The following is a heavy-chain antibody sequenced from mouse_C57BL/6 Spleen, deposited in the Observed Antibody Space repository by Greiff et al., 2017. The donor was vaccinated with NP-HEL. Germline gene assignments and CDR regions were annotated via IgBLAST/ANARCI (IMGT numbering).Heavy chain of an antibody. CDR3: ARKGRGGYAMDY. CDR1: GFSLTSYG. Sequence: VQLQQSGPGLVQPSQSLSITCTVSGFSLTSYGVHWVRQSPGKGLEWLGVIWSGGSTDYNAAFISRLSISKDNSKSQVFFKMNSLQADDTAIYYCARKGRGGYAMDYWGQGTSVTVSS. J-gene: IGHJ4*01. V-gene: IGHV2-2*01. CDR2: IWSGGST.